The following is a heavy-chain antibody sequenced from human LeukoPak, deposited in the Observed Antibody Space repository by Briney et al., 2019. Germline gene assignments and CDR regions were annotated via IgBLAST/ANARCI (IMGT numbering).Heavy chain of an antibody. Sequence: SETLSLTCTVSGGSISSSSYYWGWIRQPPGKGLEWIGSIYYSGSTYYNPSPKSRVTISVDTSKNQFSLELSSVTAADAAVYYCARHRTGSSGWYGGPYYFDYWGQGTLVTVSS. D-gene: IGHD6-19*01. V-gene: IGHV4-39*01. J-gene: IGHJ4*02. CDR3: ARHRTGSSGWYGGPYYFDY. CDR2: IYYSGST. CDR1: GGSISSSSYY.